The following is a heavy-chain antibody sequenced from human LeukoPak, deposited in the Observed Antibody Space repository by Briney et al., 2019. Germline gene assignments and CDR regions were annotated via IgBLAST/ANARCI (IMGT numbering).Heavy chain of an antibody. J-gene: IGHJ4*02. D-gene: IGHD6-19*01. V-gene: IGHV3-66*01. CDR3: TRGAGTGWRFDS. CDR1: GFTVSSNY. Sequence: GGSLRLSCAASGFTVSSNYMGWVRQAPGKGLEWVSVIYSGGGTNYADSVKGRFTISRDKSKNTLYLQMNSLRAEDTAVYYCTRGAGTGWRFDSWGQGTLLTVSS. CDR2: IYSGGGT.